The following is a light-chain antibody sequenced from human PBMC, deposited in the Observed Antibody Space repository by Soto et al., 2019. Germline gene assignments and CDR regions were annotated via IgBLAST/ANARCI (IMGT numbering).Light chain of an antibody. CDR2: DVS. J-gene: IGLJ1*01. V-gene: IGLV2-14*01. Sequence: QSVLTQPASVSGSPGQSITISCTGTSSDVGGYKYVSWYQQHPGKAPQLMIYDVSNRPSGVSNRFSGSKSGNTASLIISRLQAEDEADYYCSSYTSSSTRVFGTGTKLTVL. CDR3: SSYTSSSTRV. CDR1: SSDVGGYKY.